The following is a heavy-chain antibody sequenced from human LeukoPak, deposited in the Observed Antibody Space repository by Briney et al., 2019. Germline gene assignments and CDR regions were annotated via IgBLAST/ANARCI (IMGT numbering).Heavy chain of an antibody. V-gene: IGHV4-39*07. D-gene: IGHD6-13*01. CDR2: IYYSGST. Sequence: SETLSLTCTVSGGSISSSSYYWGWIRQPPGKGLEWIGSIYYSGSTNYNPSLKSRVTISVDMSKNQFSLKLSSVTAADTALYYCARVSYSNSWDGYYYYYMDVWGKGTTVTVSS. CDR1: GGSISSSSYY. CDR3: ARVSYSNSWDGYYYYYMDV. J-gene: IGHJ6*03.